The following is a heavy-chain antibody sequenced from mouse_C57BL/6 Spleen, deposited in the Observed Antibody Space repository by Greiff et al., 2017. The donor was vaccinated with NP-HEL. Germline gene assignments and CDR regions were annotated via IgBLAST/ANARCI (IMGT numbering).Heavy chain of an antibody. CDR1: GYSITSGYY. CDR3: ARRSGYYAMDY. J-gene: IGHJ4*01. CDR2: ISYDGSN. D-gene: IGHD3-2*02. V-gene: IGHV3-6*01. Sequence: ESGPGLVKPSQSLSLTCSVTGYSITSGYYWNWIRQFPGNKLEWMGYISYDGSNNYNPSLKNRISITRDTSKNQFFLKLNSVTTEDTATYYCARRSGYYAMDYWGQGTSVTVSS.